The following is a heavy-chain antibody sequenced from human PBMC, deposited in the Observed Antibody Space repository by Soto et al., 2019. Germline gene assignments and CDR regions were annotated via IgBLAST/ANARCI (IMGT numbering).Heavy chain of an antibody. Sequence: EVHLLESGGGLVQPGGSLRLSCTASGFTFSSYAMTWVRQAPGRGLEGVSGITASGGRRYYADSVKGRFTRSRDNSKSTLYLQRANVRAVDTAVHYFAKDTSYGDYVRWFDSLGQGTLVTGSS. CDR1: GFTFSSYA. CDR2: ITASGGRR. J-gene: IGHJ5*01. D-gene: IGHD4-17*01. CDR3: AKDTSYGDYVRWFDS. V-gene: IGHV3-23*01.